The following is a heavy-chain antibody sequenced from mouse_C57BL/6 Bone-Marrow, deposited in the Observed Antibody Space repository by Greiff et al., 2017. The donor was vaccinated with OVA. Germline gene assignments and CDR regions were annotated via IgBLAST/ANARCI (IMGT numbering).Heavy chain of an antibody. Sequence: VQLQQPGAELVKPGASVKLSCKASGCTFTSYWMHWVKQRPGQGLEWIGMIHPNSGSTNYNEKFKSKATLTVDKSSSTAYMQLSSLTSEDSAVYYCAREGVVAYWYFDVWGTGTTVTVSS. D-gene: IGHD1-1*01. CDR3: AREGVVAYWYFDV. CDR1: GCTFTSYW. CDR2: IHPNSGST. V-gene: IGHV1-64*01. J-gene: IGHJ1*03.